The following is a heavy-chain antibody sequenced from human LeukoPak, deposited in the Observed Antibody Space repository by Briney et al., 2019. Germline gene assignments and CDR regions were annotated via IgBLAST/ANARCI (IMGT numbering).Heavy chain of an antibody. J-gene: IGHJ4*02. CDR2: INPNSGGT. CDR3: ARDYYDSSGYYLV. V-gene: IGHV1-2*02. Sequence: ASVKVSCRASGYTFTGYYMHWVRQAPGQGLEWMGWINPNSGGTNYAQKFQGRVTMTRDTSISTAYMELSRLRSDDTAVYYCARDYYDSSGYYLVWGQGTLVTVSS. D-gene: IGHD3-22*01. CDR1: GYTFTGYY.